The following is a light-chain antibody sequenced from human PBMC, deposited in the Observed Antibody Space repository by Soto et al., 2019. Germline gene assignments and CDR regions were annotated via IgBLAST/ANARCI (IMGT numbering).Light chain of an antibody. V-gene: IGKV4-1*01. J-gene: IGKJ1*01. CDR2: WAS. Sequence: DIVMTQSPDSLAVSLGERATINCKSSQSILYSSNNKNYLAWYQQKPGQPPKLLIYWASTRESGVPDRFSGSGSGTDFTLTINSLQAEDVAVYYCQQYNNWPPGTFGQGTKVEIK. CDR1: QSILYSSNNKNY. CDR3: QQYNNWPPGT.